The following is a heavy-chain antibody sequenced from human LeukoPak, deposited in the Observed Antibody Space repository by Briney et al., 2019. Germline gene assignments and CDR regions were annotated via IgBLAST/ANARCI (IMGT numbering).Heavy chain of an antibody. D-gene: IGHD5-18*01. V-gene: IGHV3-30*02. Sequence: GGSLRLSRVASGFTFSTSGMHSVRHAPGKGLEWVAFIRTDGSSKYYADTVKGRFTISRESTTDTLYLQMNSLRTEDTAVYYCAKDRLESYGSARYYFDSWGQGSLVTVSS. CDR3: AKDRLESYGSARYYFDS. CDR2: IRTDGSSK. J-gene: IGHJ4*02. CDR1: GFTFSTSG.